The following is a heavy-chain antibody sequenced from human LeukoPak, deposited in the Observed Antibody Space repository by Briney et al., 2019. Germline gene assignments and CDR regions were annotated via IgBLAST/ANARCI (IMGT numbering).Heavy chain of an antibody. Sequence: SETLSLTCTVSGGSISSYYWSWIRQPPGKGLEWTGYIYYSGSTNYNPSLRSRVTISVDTSKNQFSLKLSSVTAADTAVYYCARTPTDLYYYYGMDVWGQGTTVTVSS. CDR3: ARTPTDLYYYYGMDV. CDR1: GGSISSYY. CDR2: IYYSGST. V-gene: IGHV4-59*01. D-gene: IGHD4-17*01. J-gene: IGHJ6*02.